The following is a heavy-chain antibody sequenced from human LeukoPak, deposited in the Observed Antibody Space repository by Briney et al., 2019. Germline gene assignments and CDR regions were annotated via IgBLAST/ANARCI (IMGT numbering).Heavy chain of an antibody. J-gene: IGHJ6*02. CDR2: MNPNSGNT. CDR1: GYTFTSYD. Sequence: ASVKVSCKASGYTFTSYDINWVRQATGQGLEWMGWMNPNSGNTGYGQKFQGRVTMTRNTSISTAYMELSSLRSEDTAVYYCARELSGSYHYYYYGMDVWGQGTTVTVSS. CDR3: ARELSGSYHYYYYGMDV. V-gene: IGHV1-8*01. D-gene: IGHD1-26*01.